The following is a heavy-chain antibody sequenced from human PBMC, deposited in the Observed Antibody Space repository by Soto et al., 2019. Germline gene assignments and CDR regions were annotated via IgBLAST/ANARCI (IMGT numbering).Heavy chain of an antibody. Sequence: EVHLVESGGGLVKPGGSLRLSCAASGLTFSNAWMTWVRQAPGKGLEWVGRIKGKSDGGTTDYAAPVKGRFTISRDNFKNTLFLQMNSLKAEDTAIYYCTKDYTYDFATYKRFDYWGQGTLVTVSS. CDR3: TKDYTYDFATYKRFDY. J-gene: IGHJ4*02. V-gene: IGHV3-15*01. CDR2: IKGKSDGGTT. D-gene: IGHD2-15*01. CDR1: GLTFSNAW.